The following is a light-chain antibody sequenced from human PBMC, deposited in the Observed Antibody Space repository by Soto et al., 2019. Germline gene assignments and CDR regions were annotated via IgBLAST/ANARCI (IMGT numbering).Light chain of an antibody. CDR1: QGVSSY. CDR3: QQRSNWQIT. Sequence: IVVTQCPATLSLSPGERATLSCGASQGVSSYLAWYQQKPGQAPRLLIYDASNRATGIPARFSGSGPGTDFTLTISSLEPEDFAVYYCQQRSNWQITFGQGTRLEIK. J-gene: IGKJ5*01. V-gene: IGKV3D-11*01. CDR2: DAS.